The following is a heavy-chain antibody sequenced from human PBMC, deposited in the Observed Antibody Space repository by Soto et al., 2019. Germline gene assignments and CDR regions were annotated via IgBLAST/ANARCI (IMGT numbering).Heavy chain of an antibody. J-gene: IGHJ6*02. CDR3: AKGDSGYDYYYYYYGMDV. V-gene: IGHV3-23*01. D-gene: IGHD5-12*01. CDR1: GFTFSNYA. Sequence: EVQLLESGGGLVQPGGSLRLSCAASGFTFSNYAMSWVRQAPGKGLEWVSTISGSGGSTYYADSVKGRFTISRDNSKNTLYLQMNSLRAEDTAVYYCAKGDSGYDYYYYYYGMDVWGQGTTVTVSS. CDR2: ISGSGGST.